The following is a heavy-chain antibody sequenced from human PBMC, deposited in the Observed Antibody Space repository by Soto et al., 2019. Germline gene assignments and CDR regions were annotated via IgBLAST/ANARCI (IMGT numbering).Heavy chain of an antibody. Sequence: QVQLVQSGAEEKKPGASVKVSCKASGYTFTSYAMHWVRQAPGQRLEWMGWINAGNGNTKYSQKFQGRVTITRDTSASTAYMERSSLRSEDTAVYYWARGITLPTPLDYWGQGTLVTVSS. D-gene: IGHD1-20*01. CDR2: INAGNGNT. J-gene: IGHJ4*02. V-gene: IGHV1-3*05. CDR3: ARGITLPTPLDY. CDR1: GYTFTSYA.